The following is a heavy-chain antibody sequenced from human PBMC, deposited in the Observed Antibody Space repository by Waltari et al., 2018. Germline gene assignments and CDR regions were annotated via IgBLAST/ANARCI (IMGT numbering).Heavy chain of an antibody. CDR3: ASYGSGSYLSMYYFDY. J-gene: IGHJ4*02. V-gene: IGHV4-39*07. Sequence: QLQLQESGPGLVKPSATLSLTCTVSGGSISSSSYYWGWLRPPPGKGLEWVGSIYYSGSTYYNPSLKSRVTISVDTSKNQFSLKLSSVTAADTAVYYCASYGSGSYLSMYYFDYWGQGTLVTVSS. CDR1: GGSISSSSYY. CDR2: IYYSGST. D-gene: IGHD3-10*01.